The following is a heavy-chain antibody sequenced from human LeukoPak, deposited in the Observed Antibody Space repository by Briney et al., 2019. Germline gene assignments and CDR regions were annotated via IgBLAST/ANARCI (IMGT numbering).Heavy chain of an antibody. J-gene: IGHJ4*02. D-gene: IGHD6-13*01. CDR2: IYYSGST. V-gene: IGHV4-39*01. CDR1: GGSISSSSYY. Sequence: SETLSLTCTVSGGSISSSSYYWGWIRQPPGKGLEWIGSIYYSGSTYYSPSLKSRVTISVDTSKNQFSLKLSSVTAADTAVYYCARPKYSSSWYVDAVDYWGQGTLVTVSS. CDR3: ARPKYSSSWYVDAVDY.